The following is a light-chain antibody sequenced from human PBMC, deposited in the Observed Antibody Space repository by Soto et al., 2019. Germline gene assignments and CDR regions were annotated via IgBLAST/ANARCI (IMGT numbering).Light chain of an antibody. J-gene: IGKJ2*01. CDR3: QHFGNSPPYT. V-gene: IGKV3-20*01. CDR2: GAS. CDR1: QSVISN. Sequence: EIVMTQSPGTLSVSPGERATLSCRASQSVISNLAWYQQRPGQAPRLLIYGASSRATDIPDRFSGSGSGTDFTLTITRLEPEDFAVYYCQHFGNSPPYTFGRGTKVDIK.